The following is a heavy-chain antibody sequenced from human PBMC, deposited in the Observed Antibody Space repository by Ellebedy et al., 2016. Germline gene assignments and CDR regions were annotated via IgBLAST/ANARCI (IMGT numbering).Heavy chain of an antibody. CDR2: ISAGSDKT. CDR3: RQGHYADY. J-gene: IGHJ4*02. V-gene: IGHV3-23*01. CDR1: GFSFNTFF. Sequence: GESLKISXVASGFSFNTFFMSWVRQAPGKGLEWVATISAGSDKTRFADSVKGRFIVSRDNSRNTVYLQMNDLRVEDTALYYCRQGHYADYWGQGTLVTVSP.